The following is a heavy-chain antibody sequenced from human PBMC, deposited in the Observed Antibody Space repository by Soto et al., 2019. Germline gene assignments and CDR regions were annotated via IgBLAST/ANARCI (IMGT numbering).Heavy chain of an antibody. CDR3: ARGPSVPLYGMDV. D-gene: IGHD2-15*01. Sequence: TLSLTCTVSGGSISSGAYYWSWILQHPGRGLEWIWYVFYSGSTHYNRSLHSRVSMSVDKSKNQFSLKLTSVTDADTAVYYCARGPSVPLYGMDVWGQGTTVTISS. J-gene: IGHJ6*02. CDR2: VFYSGST. CDR1: GGSISSGAYY. V-gene: IGHV4-31*03.